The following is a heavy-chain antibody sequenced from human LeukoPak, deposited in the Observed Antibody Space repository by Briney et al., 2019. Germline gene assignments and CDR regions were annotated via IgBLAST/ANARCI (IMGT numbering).Heavy chain of an antibody. V-gene: IGHV1-2*02. CDR1: GYTFTGYY. D-gene: IGHD2-15*01. CDR2: INPNSGGT. Sequence: ASVKVPCKASGYTFTGYYMHWVRQAPGQGLEWMGWINPNSGGTNYAQKFQGRVTMTRDTSISTAYMELSRLRSDDTAVYYCARPLYCSGGSCYLSWFDPWGQGTLVTVSS. CDR3: ARPLYCSGGSCYLSWFDP. J-gene: IGHJ5*02.